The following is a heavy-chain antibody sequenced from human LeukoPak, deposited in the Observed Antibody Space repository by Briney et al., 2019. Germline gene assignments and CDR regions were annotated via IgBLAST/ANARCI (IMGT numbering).Heavy chain of an antibody. Sequence: GRSLRLSCAASGFTFDDYDMHWVRQAPGKGLEWVSGISWNSGSIGYADSVKGRSTISRDNAKNSLFLQMNSLRAEDTALYYCAKDSGSYLLSGYFDCWGQGTLVTVSS. V-gene: IGHV3-9*01. CDR1: GFTFDDYD. J-gene: IGHJ4*02. CDR2: ISWNSGSI. CDR3: AKDSGSYLLSGYFDC. D-gene: IGHD1-26*01.